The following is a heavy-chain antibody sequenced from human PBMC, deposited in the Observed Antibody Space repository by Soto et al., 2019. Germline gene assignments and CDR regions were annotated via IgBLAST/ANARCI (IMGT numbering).Heavy chain of an antibody. Sequence: QVQLVQSGAEVKKPGSSVKVSCKASGGTFSSYAINWVRQAPGQGLEWMGGIIPIFGTADYAQKFQGRVTITADESTTTPYMQLSSLRSEDTAVYYCASVAAKYYYYGMDVWGQGTTVTVSS. CDR1: GGTFSSYA. CDR2: IIPIFGTA. J-gene: IGHJ6*02. V-gene: IGHV1-69*12. D-gene: IGHD1-26*01. CDR3: ASVAAKYYYYGMDV.